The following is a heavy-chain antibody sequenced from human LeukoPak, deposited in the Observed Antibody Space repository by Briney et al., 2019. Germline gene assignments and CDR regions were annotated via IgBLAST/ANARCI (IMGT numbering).Heavy chain of an antibody. J-gene: IGHJ3*01. Sequence: GGSLRLSCAASGLSLDDYAMHWVRQAPGKGLAWVSSISWDSGSSVYADSVKGRFTISRDNAKNSLYLQMNSLRPEDTALYYCVKDLRLDLHLDTLDASGQGTMVTVSS. CDR3: VKDLRLDLHLDTLDA. D-gene: IGHD5-12*01. CDR1: GLSLDDYA. CDR2: ISWDSGSS. V-gene: IGHV3-9*01.